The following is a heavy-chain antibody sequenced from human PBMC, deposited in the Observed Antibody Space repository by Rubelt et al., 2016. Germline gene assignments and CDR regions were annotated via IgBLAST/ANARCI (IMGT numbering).Heavy chain of an antibody. V-gene: IGHV4-59*08. Sequence: QVQLQESGPGLVKPSETLSLTCTVSGGSISSYYWSWIRQPPGKGLEWIGYIYYSGSTYYNPSLKSRVTISVDTSKNQFSLKLSSVTAADTAVFDCASYDFWSGYLAGPSPDWYFDLWGRGTLVTCSS. J-gene: IGHJ2*01. D-gene: IGHD3-3*01. CDR1: GGSISSYY. CDR3: ASYDFWSGYLAGPSPDWYFDL. CDR2: IYYSGST.